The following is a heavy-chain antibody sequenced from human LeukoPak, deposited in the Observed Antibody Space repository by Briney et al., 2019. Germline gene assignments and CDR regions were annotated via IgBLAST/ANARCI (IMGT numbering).Heavy chain of an antibody. D-gene: IGHD6-19*01. J-gene: IGHJ4*02. V-gene: IGHV3-7*04. CDR2: IKHDGSDK. Sequence: GGSLRLSCAASGFTYSSYRMSWVPQAPGKGREWVANIKHDGSDKKYVDSVKGQFIISRDNAKNSVYLQMNSLRAEDTAVYYCARDIVMAGDDYWNQGTLVTVSA. CDR3: ARDIVMAGDDY. CDR1: GFTYSSYR.